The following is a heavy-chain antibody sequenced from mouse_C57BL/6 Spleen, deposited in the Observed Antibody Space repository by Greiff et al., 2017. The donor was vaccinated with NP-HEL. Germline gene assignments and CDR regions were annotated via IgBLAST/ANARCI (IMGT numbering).Heavy chain of an antibody. CDR1: GYAFTNYL. CDR2: INPGSGGT. V-gene: IGHV1-54*01. Sequence: QVQLQQSGAELVRPGTSVKVSCKASGYAFTNYLIEWVKQRPGPGLEWIGVINPGSGGTNYNEKFKGKATLTADKSSSTAYMQLSSLTSEDSAVYFCARCDLFAYWGQGTLVTVSA. CDR3: ARCDLFAY. D-gene: IGHD2-4*01. J-gene: IGHJ3*01.